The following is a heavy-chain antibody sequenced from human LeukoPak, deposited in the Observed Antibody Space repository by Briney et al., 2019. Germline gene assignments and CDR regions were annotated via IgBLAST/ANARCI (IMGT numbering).Heavy chain of an antibody. Sequence: ASVKVSCKVSGYTLTELSMHWVRQAPGKGLEWMGGFDPEDGETIYAQKFQGRVTMTEDTSTDTAYMELSSLRSEDTAVYYCARDRFFGVAQTEYYFDYWGQGTLVTVSS. CDR3: ARDRFFGVAQTEYYFDY. CDR1: GYTLTELS. V-gene: IGHV1-24*01. CDR2: FDPEDGET. D-gene: IGHD3-3*01. J-gene: IGHJ4*02.